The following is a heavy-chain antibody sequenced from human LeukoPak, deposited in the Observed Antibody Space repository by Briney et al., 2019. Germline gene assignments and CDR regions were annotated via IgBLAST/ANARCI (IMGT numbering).Heavy chain of an antibody. CDR2: IYYSGST. CDR3: ARHYSRSSEDNWLDP. CDR1: GGSISSSSYY. J-gene: IGHJ5*02. Sequence: SETLSLTCTVSGGSISSSSYYWGWIRQPPGRGLEWIGSIYYSGSTYYNPSLTRRVPISVATSKNQFSLKLSSVTAADTAVYYCARHYSRSSEDNWLDPWGQGTLVTVSS. D-gene: IGHD6-6*01. V-gene: IGHV4-39*01.